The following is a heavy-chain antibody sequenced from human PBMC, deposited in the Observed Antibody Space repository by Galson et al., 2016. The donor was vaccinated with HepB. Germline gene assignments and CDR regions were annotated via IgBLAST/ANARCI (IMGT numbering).Heavy chain of an antibody. Sequence: QSGAEVKKPGESLKISCKGFGYDFPGYWVGWVRQMPGKGLEWMGIIFPRDSDTKYSPSFQGQVTISADKSINTVYLQWSRLRASDTALYFCSRFDAPRVPPSTGAEIILTGFPLPRPPVHCDRSFYLVACFASPRIPRECFDAWG. V-gene: IGHV5-51*03. CDR3: SRFDAPRVPPSTGAEIILTGFPLPRPPVHCDRSFYLVACFASPRIPRECFDA. CDR1: GYDFPGYW. J-gene: IGHJ3*01. CDR2: IFPRDSDT. D-gene: IGHD2/OR15-2a*01.